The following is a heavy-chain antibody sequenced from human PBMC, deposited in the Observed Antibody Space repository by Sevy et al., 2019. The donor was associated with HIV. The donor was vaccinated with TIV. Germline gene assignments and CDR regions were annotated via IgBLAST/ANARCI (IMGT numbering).Heavy chain of an antibody. CDR1: GFTFSRYS. Sequence: GGSLRLSCVASGFTFSRYSMNWVRQAPGKGLEWVSAISGSGGGTYYADSVRGRLTISRDNSKNTLYLQMNSLRVDDTAIYYCAKRTPGGWFDLWGQGSLVTVSS. J-gene: IGHJ5*02. V-gene: IGHV3-23*01. CDR3: AKRTPGGWFDL. D-gene: IGHD3-16*01. CDR2: ISGSGGGT.